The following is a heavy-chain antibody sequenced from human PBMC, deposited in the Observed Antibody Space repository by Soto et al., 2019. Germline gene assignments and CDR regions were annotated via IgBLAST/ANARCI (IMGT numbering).Heavy chain of an antibody. CDR1: GFTFNTYG. J-gene: IGHJ4*02. CDR3: AAHSGKYWNHFDS. Sequence: PGGSLRLSCTASGFTFNTYGVHWVRQAPGKGLEWVALISSDATTKIYGDSVKGRFTISRDNPKNTLYLQMNSLLPEDTAVYYCAAHSGKYWNHFDSGGLGTLVTVSS. D-gene: IGHD1-1*01. V-gene: IGHV3-30*03. CDR2: ISSDATTK.